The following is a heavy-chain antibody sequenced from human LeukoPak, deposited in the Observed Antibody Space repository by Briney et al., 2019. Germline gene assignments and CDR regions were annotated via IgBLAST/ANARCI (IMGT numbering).Heavy chain of an antibody. Sequence: PSETLSLTCTVSGGSISSYYWSWIRQPPGKGLEWIGSIYYSGSTYYNPSLKSRVTISVDTSKNQFSLKLSSVTAADTAVYYCARHWSSGWYNDAFDIWGQGTMVTVSS. J-gene: IGHJ3*02. CDR3: ARHWSSGWYNDAFDI. V-gene: IGHV4-59*05. CDR2: IYYSGST. D-gene: IGHD6-19*01. CDR1: GGSISSYY.